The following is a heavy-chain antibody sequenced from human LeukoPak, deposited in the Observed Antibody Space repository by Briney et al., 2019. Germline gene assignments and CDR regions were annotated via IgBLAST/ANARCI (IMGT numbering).Heavy chain of an antibody. D-gene: IGHD5-24*01. V-gene: IGHV1-46*01. CDR3: ARDNSVRDEAWWFNP. Sequence: ASVKVSCKAFGYTFTSHFMHWVRQAPGQGPEWMGVISPSGGSTTYAQKFQDRLTITRDMSTSTDYLELSSLRAEDTAVYYCARDNSVRDEAWWFNPWGQGTLVTVSS. CDR1: GYTFTSHF. J-gene: IGHJ5*02. CDR2: ISPSGGST.